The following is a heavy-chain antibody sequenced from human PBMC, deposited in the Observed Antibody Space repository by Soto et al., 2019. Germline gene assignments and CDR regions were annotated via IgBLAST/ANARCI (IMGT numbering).Heavy chain of an antibody. D-gene: IGHD1-7*01. CDR3: ARGPLGGTDLDY. V-gene: IGHV3-21*01. Sequence: EVQLVESGGGLVKPGGSLRLSCAASGFTFSSYSMNWFRQAPGKGLEWVSSISSSSSYIYYADSVKGRFTISRDNAKNSLYLQMNSLRAEDTAVYYCARGPLGGTDLDYWGQGTLVTVSS. J-gene: IGHJ4*02. CDR2: ISSSSSYI. CDR1: GFTFSSYS.